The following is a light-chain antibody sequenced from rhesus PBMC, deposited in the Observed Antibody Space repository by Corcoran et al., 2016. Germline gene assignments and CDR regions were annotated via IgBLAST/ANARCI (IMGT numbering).Light chain of an antibody. CDR2: AAS. Sequence: DIQMTQSPSSLSASVGDSVTITCRASQGVSDYLSWYQQKPGKAPKRLIYAASRLESGVPSRFSGSGYGTEFTLPISSLQPEDFATYYCLQGYSSPYSFGQGTKVEIK. V-gene: IGKV1-36*02. CDR3: LQGYSSPYS. J-gene: IGKJ2*01. CDR1: QGVSDY.